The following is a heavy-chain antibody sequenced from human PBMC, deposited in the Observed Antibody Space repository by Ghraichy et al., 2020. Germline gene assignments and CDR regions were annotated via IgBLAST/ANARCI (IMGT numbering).Heavy chain of an antibody. Sequence: SQTLSLTCTVSGGSISSYYWSWIRQPPGKGLEWIGYIYYSGSTNYNPSLKSRVTISVDTSKNQFSLKLSSVTAADTAVYYCASGPRGPWGQGTLVTVSS. J-gene: IGHJ5*02. CDR1: GGSISSYY. V-gene: IGHV4-59*01. CDR3: ASGPRGP. CDR2: IYYSGST.